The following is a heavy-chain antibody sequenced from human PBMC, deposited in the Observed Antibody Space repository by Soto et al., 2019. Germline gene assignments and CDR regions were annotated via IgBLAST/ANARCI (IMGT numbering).Heavy chain of an antibody. Sequence: QGKLVQSGPEVKKPGASVKVSCTASGYSFSGYDITWVRQAPGQGLEWLGWVSTSIRSTMSAEKLQGRLTRTTDTSTTTVYMDLRGLTSDDTAVYYCARDSGAALYGEDALDIWGQGTMVSVSS. J-gene: IGHJ3*02. V-gene: IGHV1-18*04. CDR1: GYSFSGYD. CDR3: ARDSGAALYGEDALDI. D-gene: IGHD3-10*01. CDR2: VSTSIRST.